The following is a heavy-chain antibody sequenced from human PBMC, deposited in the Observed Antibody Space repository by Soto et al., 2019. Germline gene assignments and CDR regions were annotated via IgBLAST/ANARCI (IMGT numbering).Heavy chain of an antibody. CDR1: GYTVTGYY. Sequence: ASVKVSCNASGYTVTGYYIHWVRQAPGQGLEWMGSISPHSGGPNYAQRFQGRVTMTRDTSMTTVYMEMSGLTSDDTAVYYCAREEQTGANYYLDYWGQGTLVTVSS. CDR3: AREEQTGANYYLDY. D-gene: IGHD7-27*01. V-gene: IGHV1-2*02. CDR2: ISPHSGGP. J-gene: IGHJ4*02.